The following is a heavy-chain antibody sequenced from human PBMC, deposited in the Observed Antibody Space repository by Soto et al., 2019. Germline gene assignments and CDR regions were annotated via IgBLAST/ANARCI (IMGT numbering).Heavy chain of an antibody. CDR2: IYSGGDT. CDR1: GFPVGSNF. J-gene: IGHJ4*02. CDR3: ARDLPVTTLGY. Sequence: EVQLVESGGGLVQPGGSLRLSCAASGFPVGSNFMSWVRQAPGKGLEWVSLIYSGGDTNYADSVKGRFTISRDNSKNTLYLQMNSLRAEDTAVYYCARDLPVTTLGYWGQGTLVTVSS. V-gene: IGHV3-66*01. D-gene: IGHD4-17*01.